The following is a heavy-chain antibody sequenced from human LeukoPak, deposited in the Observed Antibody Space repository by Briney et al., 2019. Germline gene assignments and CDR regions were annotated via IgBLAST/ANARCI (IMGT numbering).Heavy chain of an antibody. CDR2: IVVGSGNT. D-gene: IGHD3-10*01. CDR3: AVLWFGERYFDY. CDR1: GYTFTSYG. V-gene: IGHV1-58*02. Sequence: GASVKVSCKASGYTFTSYGISWVRQAPGQGLEWIGWIVVGSGNTNYAQKFQERVTITRDMFTSTAYMELSSLRSEDTAVYYCAVLWFGERYFDYWGQGTLVTVSS. J-gene: IGHJ4*02.